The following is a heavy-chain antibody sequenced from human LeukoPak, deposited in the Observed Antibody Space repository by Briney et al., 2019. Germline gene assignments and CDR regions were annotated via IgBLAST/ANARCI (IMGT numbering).Heavy chain of an antibody. V-gene: IGHV4-59*01. J-gene: IGHJ4*02. D-gene: IGHD2-15*01. CDR3: ARYCSGGDCYSKALDY. CDR1: GGSISSYY. Sequence: PSETLSLTCTVSGGSISSYYWSWIRQPPGKGLEWIGYIYYSGSTIYNPSLKSRLTISVDTSLNQFSLKLNSVTAADTAVYYCARYCSGGDCYSKALDYWGQGILVTVSS. CDR2: IYYSGST.